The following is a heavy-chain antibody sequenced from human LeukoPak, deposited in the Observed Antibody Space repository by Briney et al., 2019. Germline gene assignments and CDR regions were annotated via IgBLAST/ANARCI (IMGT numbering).Heavy chain of an antibody. J-gene: IGHJ4*02. V-gene: IGHV1-69*04. CDR2: IIPILGIA. CDR3: ARVSIAAAGPFDY. CDR1: GGTFSSYA. D-gene: IGHD6-13*01. Sequence: GASVKVSCKASGGTFSSYAISWVRQAPGQGLEWMGRIIPILGIANYAQKFQGRVTITADKSMSTAYMELSSLRSEDTAVYYCARVSIAAAGPFDYWGQGTLVTVSS.